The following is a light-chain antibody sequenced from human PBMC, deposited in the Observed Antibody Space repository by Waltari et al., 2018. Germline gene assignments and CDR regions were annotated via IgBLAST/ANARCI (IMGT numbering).Light chain of an antibody. V-gene: IGKV3-11*01. J-gene: IGKJ4*01. CDR1: QIISSP. Sequence: EIVLTQSPATLSLSPGPRATLSCWASQIISSPTAGYQHKPGQAPRPLVYDASNRATGIPARFSGSGSGTDFTLTIGSLGPGDFAVYYCQHGHTWPLSFGGGTKVEI. CDR2: DAS. CDR3: QHGHTWPLS.